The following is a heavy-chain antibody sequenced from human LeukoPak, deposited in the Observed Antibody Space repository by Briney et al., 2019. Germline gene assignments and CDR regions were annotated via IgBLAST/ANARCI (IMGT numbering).Heavy chain of an antibody. V-gene: IGHV4-59*01. Sequence: ASETLSLTCTGSGGSISTYYWSWIRQPPGKGLEWIGYIFHSGSNNYNPSLKSRVTISVDTSKNQFSLKLSYVTAADTAVYYCARADRCSSTSCPAFLDYWGQGTLVTVSS. CDR3: ARADRCSSTSCPAFLDY. D-gene: IGHD2-2*01. CDR1: GGSISTYY. J-gene: IGHJ4*02. CDR2: IFHSGSN.